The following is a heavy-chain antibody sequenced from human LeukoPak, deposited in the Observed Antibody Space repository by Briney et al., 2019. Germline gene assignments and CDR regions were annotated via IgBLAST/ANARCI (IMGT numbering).Heavy chain of an antibody. Sequence: ASVKVSCKASGYRFTGYYMHWVRQAPGQGLEWMGWLNPNSGDTNYAQKFQGRVTMTRDTSISTAYMELSRLRSDDTAVYYCAGMSSTSWFDPWGQGTLVTVSS. V-gene: IGHV1-2*02. CDR3: AGMSSTSWFDP. CDR1: GYRFTGYY. CDR2: LNPNSGDT. J-gene: IGHJ5*02. D-gene: IGHD2/OR15-2a*01.